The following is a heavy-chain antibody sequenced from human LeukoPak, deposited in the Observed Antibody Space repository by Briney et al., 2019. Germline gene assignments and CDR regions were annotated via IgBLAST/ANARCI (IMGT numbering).Heavy chain of an antibody. V-gene: IGHV5-51*01. CDR2: IYPGDSDT. D-gene: IGHD3-22*01. J-gene: IGHJ5*02. CDR1: GFTFLSYS. Sequence: AGGSLRLSCAASGFTFLSYSMNWVRQAPGKGLEWMGIIYPGDSDTKYSPSFQGQVTISADKSINTAYLQWTSLKASDTAMYYCARGQSSGSSWFDPWGQGSLVTVSS. CDR3: ARGQSSGSSWFDP.